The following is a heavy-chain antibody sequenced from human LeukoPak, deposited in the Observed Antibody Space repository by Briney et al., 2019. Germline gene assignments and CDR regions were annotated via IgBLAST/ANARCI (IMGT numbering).Heavy chain of an antibody. CDR3: ARIPIFIAVAGTWFDY. Sequence: GGSLRLSCAASGFTFSDYYMSWIRQAPGKGLEWVSYISSSGSTIYYADSVKGRFTISRDNAKNSLYLQMNSLRAEDTAVYYCARIPIFIAVAGTWFDYWGQGTLVTVSS. J-gene: IGHJ4*02. CDR1: GFTFSDYY. V-gene: IGHV3-11*01. CDR2: ISSSGSTI. D-gene: IGHD6-19*01.